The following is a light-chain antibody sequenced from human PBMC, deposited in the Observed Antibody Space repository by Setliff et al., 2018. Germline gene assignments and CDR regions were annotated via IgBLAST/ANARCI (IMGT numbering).Light chain of an antibody. CDR2: KAS. V-gene: IGKV1-5*03. J-gene: IGKJ1*01. CDR1: QSISSW. Sequence: DIQMTQSPSTLSASVGDRVTITCRASQSISSWLAWYQQKPGKAPKLLIYKASSLESGVPSGFSGSGSGTEFTLTISSLQPDDFATYYCQRYNSYSTFGQGTKVDIK. CDR3: QRYNSYST.